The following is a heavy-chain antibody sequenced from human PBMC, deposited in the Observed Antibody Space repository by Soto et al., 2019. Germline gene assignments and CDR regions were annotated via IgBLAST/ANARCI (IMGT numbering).Heavy chain of an antibody. J-gene: IGHJ6*03. CDR3: ARSPRGYCSSTSCHPTSNYYYYMDV. D-gene: IGHD2-2*01. V-gene: IGHV5-51*01. CDR1: GYSFTSYW. CDR2: IYPGDSDT. Sequence: GESLKISCKGSGYSFTSYWIGWVRQMPGKGLEWMGIIYPGDSDTRYSPSFQGQVTISADKSISTAYLQWSSLKASDTAMYYCARSPRGYCSSTSCHPTSNYYYYMDVWGKGTTVTVSS.